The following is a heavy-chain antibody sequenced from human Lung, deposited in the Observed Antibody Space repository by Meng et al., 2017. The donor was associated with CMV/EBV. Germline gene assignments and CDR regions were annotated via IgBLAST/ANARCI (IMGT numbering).Heavy chain of an antibody. V-gene: IGHV3-7*01. CDR1: GFTFNTYW. J-gene: IGHJ4*02. D-gene: IGHD6-19*01. CDR3: VRDQWLVNFDY. Sequence: GGSLRLXCAASGFTFNTYWMSWVRQAPGKGLEWVAIIKQDGSEKYYVDSVKGRFTISRDNDKKSLYLQMNSLRVEDTAVYYCVRDQWLVNFDYWGQGTPVTVSS. CDR2: IKQDGSEK.